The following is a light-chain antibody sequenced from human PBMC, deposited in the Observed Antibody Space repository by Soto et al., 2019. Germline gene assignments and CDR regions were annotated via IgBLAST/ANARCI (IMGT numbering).Light chain of an antibody. Sequence: DIVMTPSPLSLPVTPGEPSSISCRSSQSLLHSNGYNYLDWYLQKPGQSPQLLIYLGSNRASGVTDRFSGSGSGTYFTLKISRVEAEDVGVYYCMQALQTPPTFGQGTKLEIK. CDR3: MQALQTPPT. CDR1: QSLLHSNGYNY. J-gene: IGKJ2*01. CDR2: LGS. V-gene: IGKV2-28*01.